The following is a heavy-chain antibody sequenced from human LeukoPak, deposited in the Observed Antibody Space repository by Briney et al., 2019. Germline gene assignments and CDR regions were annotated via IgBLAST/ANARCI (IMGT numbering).Heavy chain of an antibody. Sequence: GEPLKISCKGSGYRFTSYWIGWVRQMPGKGLEWMGIIYPGDSDTRYSPSFQAQVTISADKSISTAYLQWSSLKASDTAMYYCTRGASYCSSTSCYPDYWGQGTLVTVSS. J-gene: IGHJ4*02. CDR1: GYRFTSYW. CDR2: IYPGDSDT. CDR3: TRGASYCSSTSCYPDY. D-gene: IGHD2-2*01. V-gene: IGHV5-51*01.